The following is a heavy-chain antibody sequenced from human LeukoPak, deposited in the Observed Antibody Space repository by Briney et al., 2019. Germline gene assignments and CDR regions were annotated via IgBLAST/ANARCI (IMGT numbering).Heavy chain of an antibody. CDR2: IFNGGST. V-gene: IGHV3-23*03. D-gene: IGHD1-26*01. CDR3: ATSIVGLTYDEHFQH. CDR1: GFIFSTQA. J-gene: IGHJ1*01. Sequence: GGSLRLSCAASGFIFSTQAMSWVRQAPGKGLEWVSVIFNGGSTYYADSVKGRFTISRDNSKNTLYPQMNSLRAEDTAVYYCATSIVGLTYDEHFQHWGQGTLVTVSS.